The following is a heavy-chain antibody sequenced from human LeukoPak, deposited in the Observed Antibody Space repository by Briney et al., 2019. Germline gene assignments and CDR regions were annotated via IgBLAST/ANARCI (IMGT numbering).Heavy chain of an antibody. CDR2: IIPILGIA. V-gene: IGHV1-69*04. D-gene: IGHD1-26*01. J-gene: IGHJ4*02. CDR1: GGTFSSYA. Sequence: ASVKVSCKASGGTFSSYAISWVRQAPGQGLEWMGRIIPILGIANYAQKFQGRVTITADKSTSTAYMELRSLRSDDTAVYYCARDPNRFEVGATSFDYWGQGTLVTVSS. CDR3: ARDPNRFEVGATSFDY.